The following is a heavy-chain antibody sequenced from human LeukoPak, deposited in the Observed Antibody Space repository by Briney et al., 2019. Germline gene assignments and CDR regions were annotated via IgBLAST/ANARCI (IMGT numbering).Heavy chain of an antibody. CDR3: ARVPDRTMCFDY. CDR2: IYYSGST. V-gene: IGHV4-59*01. Sequence: SETLSLTCTVSGGSISSYYWSWIRQPPGKGLEWIGYIYYSGSTNYNPSLKSRVTISVDTSKNQFSLKLSSVTAADTAVYYCARVPDRTMCFDYWGQGTLVTVSS. D-gene: IGHD3-10*02. CDR1: GGSISSYY. J-gene: IGHJ4*02.